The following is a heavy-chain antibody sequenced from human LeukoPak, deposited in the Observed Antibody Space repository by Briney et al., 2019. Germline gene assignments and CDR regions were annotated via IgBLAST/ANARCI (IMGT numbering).Heavy chain of an antibody. D-gene: IGHD3-9*01. V-gene: IGHV4-30-2*01. CDR3: ASSPWLRYFDWLFN. Sequence: SQTLSLTRTVSGGSISSGGYYWSWIRQPPGKGLEWIGYIYHSGSTHYNPSLKSRVTISVDRSKNQFSLKLSSVTAADTAVYYCASSPWLRYFDWLFNWGQGTLVTVSS. J-gene: IGHJ4*02. CDR1: GGSISSGGYY. CDR2: IYHSGST.